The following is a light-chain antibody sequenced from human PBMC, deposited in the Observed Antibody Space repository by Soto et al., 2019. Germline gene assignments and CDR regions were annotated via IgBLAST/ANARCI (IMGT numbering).Light chain of an antibody. Sequence: GVMTHSPLSLPVTLEHPSSISCRSTQNLVSSDGNTYLTWLQQRPGQSPRRLIYRVSGRESGVPDRFSGGGSGTDFTLKISSVEAEDVGVYYCMQGSHWPGTFGQGTKVDI. V-gene: IGKV2-30*01. CDR2: RVS. CDR1: QNLVSSDGNTY. CDR3: MQGSHWPGT. J-gene: IGKJ1*01.